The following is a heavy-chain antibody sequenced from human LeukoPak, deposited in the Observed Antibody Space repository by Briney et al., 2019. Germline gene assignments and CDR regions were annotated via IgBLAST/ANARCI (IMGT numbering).Heavy chain of an antibody. CDR2: INPSGGST. V-gene: IGHV1-46*02. J-gene: IGHJ4*02. Sequence: GGSLRLSCAASGFTFNRRGMHWVRQAPGKGLEWMGIINPSGGSTSYAQKFQGRVTMPRDMSTSTVYMELNSLRSEDTAVYYCARASLYYGSGSYDYWGQGTLVTVSS. CDR3: ARASLYYGSGSYDY. D-gene: IGHD3-10*01. CDR1: GFTFNRRG.